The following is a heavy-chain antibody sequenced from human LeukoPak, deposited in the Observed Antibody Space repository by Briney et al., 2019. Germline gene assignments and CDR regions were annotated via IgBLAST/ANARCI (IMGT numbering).Heavy chain of an antibody. V-gene: IGHV3-30*03. CDR2: ISYDGSNK. D-gene: IGHD6-13*01. Sequence: PGRSLRLSCAASGFTFSSYGMHWVRQAPGKGLEWVAVISYDGSNKYYADSVKGRFTISRDNAKNSLSLQVNSLRADDTAVYYCARVGSIAAAGTPDYWGQGTLVTVSS. J-gene: IGHJ4*02. CDR3: ARVGSIAAAGTPDY. CDR1: GFTFSSYG.